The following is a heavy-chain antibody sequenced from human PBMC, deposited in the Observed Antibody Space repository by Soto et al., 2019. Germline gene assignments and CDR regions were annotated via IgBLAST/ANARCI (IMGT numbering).Heavy chain of an antibody. CDR1: GGSFSGYY. CDR2: INHSGST. D-gene: IGHD3-9*01. V-gene: IGHV4-34*01. J-gene: IGHJ4*02. Sequence: VQLQQWGAGLLKPSETLSLTCAVYGGSFSGYYWSWIRQPPGKGLEWSGEINHSGSTNYNPSLKSRVTISVDTSKNQFSLKLSSVTAADTAVYYCAKALGVLRYVDWGQGTLVTFSS. CDR3: AKALGVLRYVD.